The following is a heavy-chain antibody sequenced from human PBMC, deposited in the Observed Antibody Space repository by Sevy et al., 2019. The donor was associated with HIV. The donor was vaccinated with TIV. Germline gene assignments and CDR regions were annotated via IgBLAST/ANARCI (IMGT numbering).Heavy chain of an antibody. CDR1: GFTFSNAW. V-gene: IGHV3-15*01. D-gene: IGHD3-10*01. J-gene: IGHJ4*02. CDR2: IKSKTDGGTT. CDR3: TTGTMVRGVYDY. Sequence: GRSLRLSCAASGFTFSNAWMSWVRQAPGKGLEWVGRIKSKTDGGTTDYAAPVKGRFTISRDDSKNTLYLQMNSLKTEDTAVYYCTTGTMVRGVYDYWGQGTLVTVSS.